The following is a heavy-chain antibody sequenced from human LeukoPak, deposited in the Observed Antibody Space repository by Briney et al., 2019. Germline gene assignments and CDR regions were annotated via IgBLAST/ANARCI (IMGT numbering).Heavy chain of an antibody. CDR3: ARGDCSGGSCSSMDV. CDR2: INPAGDT. D-gene: IGHD2-15*01. J-gene: IGHJ6*02. Sequence: PGGSLRLSCAASGFTFSTYDMHWVRQAIGKGLEWVSGINPAGDTYYPGSVKGRFTISREDAKNSFYLQMNSLRVGDTAVYYCARGDCSGGSCSSMDVWGQGTTVTVSS. CDR1: GFTFSTYD. V-gene: IGHV3-13*04.